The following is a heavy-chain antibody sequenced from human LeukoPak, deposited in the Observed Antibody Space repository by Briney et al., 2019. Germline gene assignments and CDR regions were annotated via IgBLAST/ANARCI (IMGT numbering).Heavy chain of an antibody. Sequence: PGGSLRLSCAASGFTFSSFWMSWVRQAPGRGLEWVANIKQDGSEKYYVDPVKGRFTISRDNAKNSLYLEMNSLRAEDTAVYYCARDGGNPRGYYHYGMDVWGQGTTVTVSS. CDR2: IKQDGSEK. J-gene: IGHJ6*02. CDR3: ARDGGNPRGYYHYGMDV. CDR1: GFTFSSFW. V-gene: IGHV3-7*01. D-gene: IGHD1-14*01.